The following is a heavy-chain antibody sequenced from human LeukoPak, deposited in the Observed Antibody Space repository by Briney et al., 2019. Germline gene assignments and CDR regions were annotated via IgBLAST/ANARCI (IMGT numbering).Heavy chain of an antibody. CDR2: MNPNSGNT. Sequence: ASVKVSCKASGYTFTSYDINWVRQATGQGLEWTGWMNPNSGNTGYAQKFQGRVTMTRNTSISTAYMELSSLRSEDTAVYYCARGATVVTRPGNDYWGQGTLVTVSS. J-gene: IGHJ4*02. V-gene: IGHV1-8*01. D-gene: IGHD4-23*01. CDR3: ARGATVVTRPGNDY. CDR1: GYTFTSYD.